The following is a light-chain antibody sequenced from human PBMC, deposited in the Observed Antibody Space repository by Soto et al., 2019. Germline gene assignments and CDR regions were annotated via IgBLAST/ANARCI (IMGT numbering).Light chain of an antibody. CDR2: DAS. Sequence: EIVLTQSPGTLSLSPGERATLSCSASQSVSSYLAWYQQKPGQAPRLLIYDASNRATGIPARFSGSGSGTDFTLTISSLEPADFAVYYCQQRSNWPLTFGGGTKVDIK. CDR3: QQRSNWPLT. J-gene: IGKJ4*01. CDR1: QSVSSY. V-gene: IGKV3-11*01.